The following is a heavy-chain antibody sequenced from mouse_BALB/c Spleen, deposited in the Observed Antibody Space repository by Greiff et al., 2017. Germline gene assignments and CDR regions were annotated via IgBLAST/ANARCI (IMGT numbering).Heavy chain of an antibody. Sequence: EVKLQQSGPELMKPGASVKISCKASGYSFTSYYMHWVKQSHGKSLEWIGEINPSTGGTSYNQKFKGKATLTVDKSSSTAYMQLKSLTSEESAVYYCTRGLGLRFAYWGQGTLVTVSA. CDR3: TRGLGLRFAY. CDR2: INPSTGGT. D-gene: IGHD3-1*01. CDR1: GYSFTSYY. J-gene: IGHJ3*01. V-gene: IGHV1-43*01.